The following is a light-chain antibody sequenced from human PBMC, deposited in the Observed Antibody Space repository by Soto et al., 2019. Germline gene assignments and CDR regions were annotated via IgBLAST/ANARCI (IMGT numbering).Light chain of an antibody. CDR1: SGHSSYA. CDR2: LNSDGSH. Sequence: QPVLTQSPSASASLGASVKLTCTLSSGHSSYAIAWHQQQPEKGPRSLMNLNSDGSHVKWDVIPDRFSGTSSGAARYLTISSHPSEDANYYYCQNSSTGTRVFGGGTKLTVL. J-gene: IGLJ2*01. V-gene: IGLV4-69*01. CDR3: QNSSTGTRV.